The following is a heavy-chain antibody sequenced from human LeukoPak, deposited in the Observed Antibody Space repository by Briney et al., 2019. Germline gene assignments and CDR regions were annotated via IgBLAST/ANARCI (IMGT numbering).Heavy chain of an antibody. CDR3: ARGGVVIPYNWFDP. CDR2: IYHSGST. Sequence: PSETLSLTCAVSGGSISSGGYSWSWIRQPPGKGLEWIGYIYHSGSTYYNPPLKSRVTISVDRSKNQFSLKLSSVTAADTAVYYCARGGVVIPYNWFDPWGQGTLVTVSS. V-gene: IGHV4-30-2*01. J-gene: IGHJ5*02. D-gene: IGHD3-3*01. CDR1: GGSISSGGYS.